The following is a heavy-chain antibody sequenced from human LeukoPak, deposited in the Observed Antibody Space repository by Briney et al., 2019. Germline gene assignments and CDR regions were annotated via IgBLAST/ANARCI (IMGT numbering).Heavy chain of an antibody. J-gene: IGHJ4*02. CDR1: GFTFNTYW. D-gene: IGHD6-13*01. CDR2: IKQGGSER. Sequence: PGGSLRLSCAASGFTFNTYWTTWVRQAPGKGLEWVAHIKQGGSERYYVDSVKGRFTISRDDAKNSLYLQMNSLRDEDTAVYYCARAGRPAAADYWGQGTLVTVSS. V-gene: IGHV3-7*05. CDR3: ARAGRPAAADY.